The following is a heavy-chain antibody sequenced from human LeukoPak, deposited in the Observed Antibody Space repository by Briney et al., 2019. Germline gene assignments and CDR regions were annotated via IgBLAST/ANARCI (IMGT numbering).Heavy chain of an antibody. J-gene: IGHJ3*02. D-gene: IGHD2-2*02. Sequence: PGGTLRLSCAASGFTFSSYGMSWVRQAPGKGLEWVSAISGSGDITYYADSVKGRFTISRDNSKNTLYLQMNSLRAEDTALYYCARRDIVVVPAAIIGAFDIWGQGTMVTVSS. CDR2: ISGSGDIT. CDR1: GFTFSSYG. V-gene: IGHV3-23*01. CDR3: ARRDIVVVPAAIIGAFDI.